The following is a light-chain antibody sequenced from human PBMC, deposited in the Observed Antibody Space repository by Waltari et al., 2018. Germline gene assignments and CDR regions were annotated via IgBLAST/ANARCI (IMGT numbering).Light chain of an antibody. CDR1: QSVSRY. CDR3: QQRSNWPSIA. Sequence: EIVLTQSPATLSLSPGEGATLACRATQSVSRYLAWYQQKPGQAPRLLIYDASSRANGIPARFSGSGSGTDFTLTISSLEPEDCAVYYCQQRSNWPSIAFGQGTRLEIK. V-gene: IGKV3-11*01. CDR2: DAS. J-gene: IGKJ5*01.